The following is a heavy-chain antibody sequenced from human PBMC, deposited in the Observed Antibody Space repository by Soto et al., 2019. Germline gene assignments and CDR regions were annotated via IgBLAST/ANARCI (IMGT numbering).Heavy chain of an antibody. Sequence: SVKVSCKASGGTFSSYAISWVRQAPGQGLEWMGGIIPIFGTANYAQKFQGRVTITADESTSTAYMELSSLRSEDTAVYYCARQAAAGTSGYYYYGMDVWGQGTTVTVSS. D-gene: IGHD6-13*01. CDR2: IIPIFGTA. V-gene: IGHV1-69*13. CDR1: GGTFSSYA. J-gene: IGHJ6*02. CDR3: ARQAAAGTSGYYYYGMDV.